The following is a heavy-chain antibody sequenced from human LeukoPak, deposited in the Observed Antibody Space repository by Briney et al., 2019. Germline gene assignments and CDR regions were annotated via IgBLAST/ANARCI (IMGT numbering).Heavy chain of an antibody. V-gene: IGHV3-53*01. Sequence: GGSLRLSCTASGFTVSSNYISWGRHAPGQGLELESVMYSGVTTYYADSVNGRFTISRDNSKNTLYLQMTRLRAEDTAVYYCAGGIGGFYDSSGYYNYWGQGTLVTVSS. CDR3: AGGIGGFYDSSGYYNY. J-gene: IGHJ4*02. CDR1: GFTVSSNY. D-gene: IGHD3-22*01. CDR2: MYSGVTT.